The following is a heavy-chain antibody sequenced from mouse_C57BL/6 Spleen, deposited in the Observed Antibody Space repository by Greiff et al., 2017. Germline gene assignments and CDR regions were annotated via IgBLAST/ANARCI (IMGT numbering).Heavy chain of an antibody. J-gene: IGHJ4*01. Sequence: QVQLQQPGAELVRPGTSVKLSCKASGYTFTSYWMHWVKQRPGQGLEWIGVIDPSDSYTNYNQKFKGKATLTVDTSSSTAYMQLSSLTSEDSAVYYCARDYGSSPHYYAMDYWGQGTSVTVSS. D-gene: IGHD1-1*01. V-gene: IGHV1-59*01. CDR2: IDPSDSYT. CDR1: GYTFTSYW. CDR3: ARDYGSSPHYYAMDY.